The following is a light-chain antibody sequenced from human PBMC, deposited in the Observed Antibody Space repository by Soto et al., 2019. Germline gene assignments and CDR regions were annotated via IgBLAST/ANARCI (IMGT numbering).Light chain of an antibody. Sequence: DIQMTQSPSTLSASVGDRVTFTCRASQNVRDWVAWYQQQAGRAPRLLIYKASSLQSGVPSRFSGSGFGTEFTLTISSLQPDDFASYYCQQYYSYSPPTCGGGTKGDIK. CDR3: QQYYSYSPPT. V-gene: IGKV1-5*03. CDR1: QNVRDW. J-gene: IGKJ4*01. CDR2: KAS.